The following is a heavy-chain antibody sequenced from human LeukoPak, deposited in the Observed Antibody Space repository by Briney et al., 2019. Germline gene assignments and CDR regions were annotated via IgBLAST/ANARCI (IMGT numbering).Heavy chain of an antibody. CDR3: ARGQEQFSSPWQWGPRRKNFYYYGMDV. CDR2: ISSDSNT. CDR1: GFTVSSSS. V-gene: IGHV3-66*01. Sequence: PGGSLRLSCAASGFTVSSSSMNWVRLGPGKGLEWASVISSDSNTYYADSVKGRFTISRDNSRNTLSLQMHGLRADDTAVYYCARGQEQFSSPWQWGPRRKNFYYYGMDVWGQGTTVTVSS. D-gene: IGHD6-19*01. J-gene: IGHJ6*02.